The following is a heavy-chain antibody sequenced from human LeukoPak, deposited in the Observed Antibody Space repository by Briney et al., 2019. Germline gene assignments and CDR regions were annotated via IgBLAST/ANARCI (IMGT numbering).Heavy chain of an antibody. CDR3: ARTLLVTDAFDI. J-gene: IGHJ3*02. CDR2: INTDGSST. D-gene: IGHD3-9*01. CDR1: GFTFSRYS. Sequence: GGSLRLSCAASGFTFSRYSMNRVRQAPGKGLEWVSRINTDGSSTSYADSVKGRFTISRDNAKNSLYLQMNSLRAEDTAVYYCARTLLVTDAFDIWGQGTMVTVSS. V-gene: IGHV3-74*01.